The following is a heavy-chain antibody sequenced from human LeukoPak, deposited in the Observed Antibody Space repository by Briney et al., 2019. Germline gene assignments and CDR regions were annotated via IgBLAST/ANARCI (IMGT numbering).Heavy chain of an antibody. J-gene: IGHJ4*02. CDR3: ARDRIAVAGISSRRFDY. CDR1: GYRFTSYG. Sequence: GASVKVSCKASGYRFTSYGIIWVRQAPGQGLEWMGWISGDNGNTNYAQKLQGRVTMTTDTSTSTAYMELRSLRSDDTAVYYCARDRIAVAGISSRRFDYWGQGTLVTVSS. CDR2: ISGDNGNT. V-gene: IGHV1-18*01. D-gene: IGHD6-19*01.